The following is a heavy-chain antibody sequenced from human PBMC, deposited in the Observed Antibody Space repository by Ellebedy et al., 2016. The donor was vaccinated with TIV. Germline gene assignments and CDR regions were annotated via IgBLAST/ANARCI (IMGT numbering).Heavy chain of an antibody. CDR3: AREAAWGQWYYDL. CDR2: VADDGNAK. D-gene: IGHD3-16*01. J-gene: IGHJ2*01. CDR1: GFTFSRFG. Sequence: PGGSLRLSCAASGFTFSRFGMHWVRQAPGKGLEWVAVVADDGNAKVYADSVKGRFTIPRDNSKTTLYMQMNGLRPEDTAVYYCAREAAWGQWYYDLWGRGTLVTVSS. V-gene: IGHV3-30*03.